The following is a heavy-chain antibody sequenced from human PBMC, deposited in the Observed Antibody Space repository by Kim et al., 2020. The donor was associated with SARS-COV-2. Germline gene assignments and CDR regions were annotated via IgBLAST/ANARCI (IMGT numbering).Heavy chain of an antibody. Sequence: APVKGRFTISRDDSKNTLYLQMNSLKTEDTAVYYCTTERSLDYYYYYMDVWGKGTTVTVSS. CDR3: TTERSLDYYYYYMDV. V-gene: IGHV3-15*01. J-gene: IGHJ6*03.